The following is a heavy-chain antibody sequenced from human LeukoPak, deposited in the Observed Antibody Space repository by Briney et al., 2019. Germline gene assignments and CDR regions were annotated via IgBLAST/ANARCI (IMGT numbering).Heavy chain of an antibody. CDR1: GFTFSSYA. Sequence: GRSLRLSCAASGFTFSSYAMSWVRQAPGKGLEWVSAISGSGGSTYYADSVKGRFTISRDNSKNTLYLQMNSLRAEDTAVYYCARVYRKYQLLSSGAFDIWGQGTMVTVSS. CDR3: ARVYRKYQLLSSGAFDI. CDR2: ISGSGGST. J-gene: IGHJ3*02. D-gene: IGHD2-2*01. V-gene: IGHV3-23*01.